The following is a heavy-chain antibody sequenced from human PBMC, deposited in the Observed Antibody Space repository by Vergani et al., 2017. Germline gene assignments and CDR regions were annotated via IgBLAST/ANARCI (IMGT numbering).Heavy chain of an antibody. CDR2: ISSSGNTI. CDR3: AKANPRNSGYDYLYYYHAMDV. Sequence: EVQLVESGGGLVQPGGSLRLSCAASGFIFSIYTMNWVRQAPGKGLEWVSYISSSGNTIYYAGSVKGRFTISRDSSKNTLYLQMNSLSAGDTAVYYCAKANPRNSGYDYLYYYHAMDVWGQGTTVTVSS. D-gene: IGHD5-12*01. J-gene: IGHJ6*02. CDR1: GFIFSIYT. V-gene: IGHV3-23*04.